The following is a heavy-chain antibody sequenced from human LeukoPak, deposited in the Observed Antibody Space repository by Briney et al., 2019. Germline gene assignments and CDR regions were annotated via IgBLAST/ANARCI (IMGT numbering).Heavy chain of an antibody. V-gene: IGHV4-34*01. D-gene: IGHD5-18*01. CDR3: AREGRGYSYGYGPGFDY. CDR2: INHSGST. J-gene: IGHJ4*02. CDR1: GGSFSGYY. Sequence: SETLSLTCAVYGGSFSGYYWNWIRQPPGKGLEWIGEINHSGSTNYNPSLKSRVTISVDTSKNQFSLKLSSVTAADTAVYYCAREGRGYSYGYGPGFDYWGQGTLVTVSS.